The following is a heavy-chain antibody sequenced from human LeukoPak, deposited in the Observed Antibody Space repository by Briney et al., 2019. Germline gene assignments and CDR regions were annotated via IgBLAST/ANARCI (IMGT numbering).Heavy chain of an antibody. J-gene: IGHJ1*01. V-gene: IGHV4-31*11. CDR3: ARDQGRGYIFQH. Sequence: SETLSLTCAVYGGSFSGYYWSWIRQHPGKGLEWIGYISYTGSTYYNPSLKSRVTISVDTSKNQFSLELSSVTAADTAVYYCARDQGRGYIFQHWGQGTLATVSS. CDR2: ISYTGST. D-gene: IGHD1-1*01. CDR1: GGSFSGYY.